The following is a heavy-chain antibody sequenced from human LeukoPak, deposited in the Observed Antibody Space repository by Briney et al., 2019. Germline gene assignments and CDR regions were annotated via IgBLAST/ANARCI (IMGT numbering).Heavy chain of an antibody. V-gene: IGHV3-23*01. CDR3: AKDLLLWFGELWDY. Sequence: GGSLRLSCAASGLTFSSYGMSWVRQAPGKGLEWVSAISGSGGSTYYADSVKGRFTISRDNSKNTLYLQMNSLRAEDTAVYYCAKDLLLWFGELWDYWGQGTLVIVSS. CDR2: ISGSGGST. J-gene: IGHJ4*02. D-gene: IGHD3-10*01. CDR1: GLTFSSYG.